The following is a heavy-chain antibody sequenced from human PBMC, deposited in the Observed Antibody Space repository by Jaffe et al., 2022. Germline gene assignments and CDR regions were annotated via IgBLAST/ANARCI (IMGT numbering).Heavy chain of an antibody. J-gene: IGHJ5*02. Sequence: EVQLLESGGGLVQPGGSLRLSCAASGFTFSSYAMSWVRQAPGKGLEWVSAISGSGGSTYYADSVKGRFTISRDNSKNTLYLQMNSLRAEDTAVYYCAKDLGEDDPWYYYGSGFDPWGQGTLVTVSS. V-gene: IGHV3-23*01. D-gene: IGHD3-10*01. CDR2: ISGSGGST. CDR3: AKDLGEDDPWYYYGSGFDP. CDR1: GFTFSSYA.